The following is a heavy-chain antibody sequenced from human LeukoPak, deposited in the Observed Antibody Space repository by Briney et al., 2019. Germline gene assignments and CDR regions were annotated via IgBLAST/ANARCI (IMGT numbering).Heavy chain of an antibody. D-gene: IGHD4-23*01. V-gene: IGHV3-74*01. Sequence: GGSLRLSCAASGFTFSSHWMNWVRQAPGKGLVWVSRIASDGSSTTCADSVKGRFSISRDNAKNTLYLQMNSLRVEDTAVYYCARGRPHGNDYWGQGTLATVSS. J-gene: IGHJ4*02. CDR1: GFTFSSHW. CDR2: IASDGSST. CDR3: ARGRPHGNDY.